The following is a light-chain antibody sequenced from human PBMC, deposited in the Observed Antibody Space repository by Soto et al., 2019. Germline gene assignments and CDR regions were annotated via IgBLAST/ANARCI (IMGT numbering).Light chain of an antibody. V-gene: IGKV3-20*01. J-gene: IGKJ1*01. CDR3: QQYSRLWT. CDR2: GAS. Sequence: EIVLSQSPGTLALSQGERATLSCRTSQSVNNNYLAWYQQKPGQAPRLLIYGASSRATGIPDRFSGSGSGTDFTLSISRLEPEDFAVYYCQQYSRLWTFGQGPNVDI. CDR1: QSVNNNY.